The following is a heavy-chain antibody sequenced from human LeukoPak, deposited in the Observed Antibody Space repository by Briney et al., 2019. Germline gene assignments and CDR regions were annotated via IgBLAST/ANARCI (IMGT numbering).Heavy chain of an antibody. CDR1: GGSISSYY. V-gene: IGHV4-4*07. CDR3: ARAGKYETHYYYYGMDV. J-gene: IGHJ6*02. D-gene: IGHD3-3*01. CDR2: IYTSGST. Sequence: SETLSLTCTVSGGSISSYYWSWIRQPAGKGLEWIGRIYTSGSTNYNPSLKSRVTTSVDTSKNQFSLKLSSVTAADTAVYYCARAGKYETHYYYYGMDVWGQGTTVTVSS.